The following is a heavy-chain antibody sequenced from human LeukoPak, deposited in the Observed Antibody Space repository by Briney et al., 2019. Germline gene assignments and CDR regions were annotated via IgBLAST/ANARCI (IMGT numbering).Heavy chain of an antibody. CDR2: ISYDGSNK. J-gene: IGHJ6*02. V-gene: IGHV3-30*04. D-gene: IGHD3-10*01. CDR3: ARGGMDYYGSGSSDKGASGGYYYGMDV. CDR1: GFTFSSYA. Sequence: GVSLRLSCAASGFTFSSYAMHWVRQAPGKGLEWVAVISYDGSNKYYADSVKGRFTISRDNSKNTLYLQMNSLRAEDTAVYYCARGGMDYYGSGSSDKGASGGYYYGMDVWGQGTTVTVSS.